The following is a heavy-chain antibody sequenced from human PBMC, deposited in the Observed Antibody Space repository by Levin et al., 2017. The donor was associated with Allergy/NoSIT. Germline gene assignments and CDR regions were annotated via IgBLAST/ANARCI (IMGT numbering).Heavy chain of an antibody. Sequence: GESLKISCAASGFSFSKLAMSWVRQAPGKGLEWVSTFSASGPYYADSVKGRFTISRDNSKNTLSLEMNSLRDEDTAVYYCAKDHDSMGYPTFDYWGQGTQVPVSS. CDR3: AKDHDSMGYPTFDY. CDR1: GFSFSKLA. V-gene: IGHV3-23*01. J-gene: IGHJ4*02. CDR2: FSASGP. D-gene: IGHD3-22*01.